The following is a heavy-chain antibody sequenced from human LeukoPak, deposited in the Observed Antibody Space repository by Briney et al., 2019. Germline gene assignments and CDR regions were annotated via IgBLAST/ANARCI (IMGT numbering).Heavy chain of an antibody. D-gene: IGHD3-3*01. CDR3: ARDADFWSGSYYCYYYMDV. Sequence: SETLSLTCTVSGGSISSSSYYWGWIRQPPGKGLEWIGSIYYSGSTYYNPSLKSRVTISVDTSKNQFSLKLSSVTAADTAVYYCARDADFWSGSYYCYYYMDVWGKGTTVTVSS. V-gene: IGHV4-39*02. J-gene: IGHJ6*03. CDR1: GGSISSSSYY. CDR2: IYYSGST.